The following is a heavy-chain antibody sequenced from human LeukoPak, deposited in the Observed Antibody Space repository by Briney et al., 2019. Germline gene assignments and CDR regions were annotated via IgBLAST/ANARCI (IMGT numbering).Heavy chain of an antibody. D-gene: IGHD3-10*01. CDR2: ISGYNGKT. V-gene: IGHV1-18*01. J-gene: IGHJ6*03. CDR3: ARVFHRGSGGSFARYYMDV. CDR1: GYTFNTYG. Sequence: GASVKVSCKASGYTFNTYGITWVRQAPGQGLEWMGWISGYNGKTKYAQKFQGRVTITADKSTSTAYMELSSLRSEDTAVYYCARVFHRGSGGSFARYYMDVWGKGTTVTVSS.